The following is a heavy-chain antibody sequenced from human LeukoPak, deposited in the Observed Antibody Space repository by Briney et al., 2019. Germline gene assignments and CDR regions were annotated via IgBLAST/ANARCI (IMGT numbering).Heavy chain of an antibody. V-gene: IGHV4-39*07. CDR3: ARVNSSWYYYYYYMEV. D-gene: IGHD6-13*01. J-gene: IGHJ6*03. CDR2: IYYSGST. CDR1: GGSISSISYY. Sequence: SETLSLTCTVSGGSISSISYYWDWIRQPPGKWLEWIGSIYYSGSTYYNPSLKSRVTISVDTSKSQFSMKLSCVTAADTAVYYCARVNSSWYYYYYYMEVWGKGTTVTVSS.